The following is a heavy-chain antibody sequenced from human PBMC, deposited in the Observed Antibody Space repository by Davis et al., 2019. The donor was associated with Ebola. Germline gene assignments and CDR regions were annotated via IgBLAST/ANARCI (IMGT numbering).Heavy chain of an antibody. Sequence: AASVKVSCKASGYTFTSYGISWVRQAPGQGLEWMGWISDYNGNTNYAQKLQGRVTMTTDTSTSTAYMELRSLRSDDTAVYYCARDVLRGHYYYGMDVWGKGTTVTVSS. J-gene: IGHJ6*04. D-gene: IGHD3-3*01. V-gene: IGHV1-18*01. CDR3: ARDVLRGHYYYGMDV. CDR1: GYTFTSYG. CDR2: ISDYNGNT.